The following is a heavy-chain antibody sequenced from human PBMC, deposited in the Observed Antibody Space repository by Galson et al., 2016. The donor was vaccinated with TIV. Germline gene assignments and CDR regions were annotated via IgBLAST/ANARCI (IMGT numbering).Heavy chain of an antibody. V-gene: IGHV3-23*01. D-gene: IGHD3-3*01. CDR2: IGGSGGGP. Sequence: SLRLSCAASGFSFSNYAMSWVRQAPGRGLEWVSGIGGSGGGPNYGDSVKGRFTISRDNSKNILYLQTNSLRAEDTAVYYCAKRPIITIFGAGSNYCDSWGQGTLVTVSS. CDR3: AKRPIITIFGAGSNYCDS. J-gene: IGHJ4*02. CDR1: GFSFSNYA.